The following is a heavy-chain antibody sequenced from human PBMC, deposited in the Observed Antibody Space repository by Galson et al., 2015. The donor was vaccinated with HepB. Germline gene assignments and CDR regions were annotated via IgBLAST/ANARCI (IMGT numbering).Heavy chain of an antibody. J-gene: IGHJ4*02. CDR3: TTRITMVRGVNWSVDY. CDR1: GFTFSNAW. D-gene: IGHD3-10*01. CDR2: IKSKTDGGTT. V-gene: IGHV3-15*01. Sequence: SLRLSCAASGFTFSNAWMSWVRQAPGKGLEWVGRIKSKTDGGTTDYAAPVKGRFTISRDDSKNTLYLQMNSLKTEDTAVYYCTTRITMVRGVNWSVDYWGQGTLVTVSS.